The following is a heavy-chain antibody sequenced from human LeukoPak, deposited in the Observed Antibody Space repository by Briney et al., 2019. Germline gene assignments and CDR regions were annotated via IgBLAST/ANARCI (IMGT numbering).Heavy chain of an antibody. CDR1: GFTFSSHT. CDR2: IEPDGRNK. V-gene: IGHV3-30-3*01. D-gene: IGHD5/OR15-5a*01. Sequence: PGGSLRLSCAASGFTFSSHTMHWVRQAPGKGLEWVAVIEPDGRNKFHADSVKGRFIISRDNSKNTLYLQLDSLRPEDTAVYYCVRQSTGLDYWGQGTLVTVSS. CDR3: VRQSTGLDY. J-gene: IGHJ4*02.